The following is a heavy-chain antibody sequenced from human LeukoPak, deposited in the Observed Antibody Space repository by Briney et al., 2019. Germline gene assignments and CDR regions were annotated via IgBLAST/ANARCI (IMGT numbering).Heavy chain of an antibody. D-gene: IGHD2-2*01. J-gene: IGHJ3*02. V-gene: IGHV3-7*04. Sequence: GGSLRLSCAASGFTFSNYWMSWVRQAPGKGLESVAKIRQDGSDKFYVDSVKGRFTISRDNAKNSLYLQMNSLRAEDTAVYYCARDTVVVPRGDAFDIWGQGTMVTVSS. CDR3: ARDTVVVPRGDAFDI. CDR2: IRQDGSDK. CDR1: GFTFSNYW.